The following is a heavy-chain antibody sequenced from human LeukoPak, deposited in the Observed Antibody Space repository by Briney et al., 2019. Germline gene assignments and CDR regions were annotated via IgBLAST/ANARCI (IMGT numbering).Heavy chain of an antibody. CDR1: GFTFSSYS. V-gene: IGHV3-21*01. J-gene: IGHJ4*02. Sequence: PGGSLRLSCAASGFTFSSYSMNWVRQAPGKGLEWVTSISSSSSYIYYADSVKGRFTISRDNAKNSLYLQMNSLRAEDTAVYYCARDGPYRSSTSCHVRYWGQGTLVTVSS. CDR2: ISSSSSYI. D-gene: IGHD2-2*01. CDR3: ARDGPYRSSTSCHVRY.